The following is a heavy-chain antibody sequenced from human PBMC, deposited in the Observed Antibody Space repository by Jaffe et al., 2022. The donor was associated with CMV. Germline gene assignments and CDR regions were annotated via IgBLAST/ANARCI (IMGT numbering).Heavy chain of an antibody. CDR1: GFTFSSYE. V-gene: IGHV3-48*03. D-gene: IGHD2-15*01. CDR3: ARELPYCSGGSCYYYYYYMDV. CDR2: ISSSGSTI. Sequence: EVQLVESGGGLVQPGGSLRLSCAASGFTFSSYEMNWVRQAPGKGLEWVSYISSSGSTIYYADSVKGRFTISRDNAKNSLYLQMNSLRAEDTAVYYCARELPYCSGGSCYYYYYYMDVWGKGTTVTVSS. J-gene: IGHJ6*03.